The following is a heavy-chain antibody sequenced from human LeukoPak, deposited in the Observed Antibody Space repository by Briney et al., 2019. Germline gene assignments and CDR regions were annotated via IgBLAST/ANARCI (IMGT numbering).Heavy chain of an antibody. CDR2: IWYDGSNK. D-gene: IGHD2-21*02. V-gene: IGHV3-33*01. Sequence: PGRSLRLSCAASGFTFSSYGMHWVRQAPGKGLEWVAGIWYDGSNKYYADSVKGRFTISRDNSKNTLYLQMYSLRAEDTAVYYCARGPVVTAIYYYYYYMDVWAKGPRSPSP. CDR1: GFTFSSYG. J-gene: IGHJ6*03. CDR3: ARGPVVTAIYYYYYYMDV.